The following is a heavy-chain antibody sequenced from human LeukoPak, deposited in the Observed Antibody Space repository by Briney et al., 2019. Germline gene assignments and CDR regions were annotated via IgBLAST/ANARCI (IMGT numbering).Heavy chain of an antibody. J-gene: IGHJ4*02. Sequence: PGGSLRLSCAASGFTFSDYYMSWIRQAPGKGLEWVSYISSSGSTIYYADSVRGRFTISRDNAKNSLYLQMNSLRAEDTAVYYCARAVDTAMVFDYWGQGTLVTVSS. CDR2: ISSSGSTI. CDR1: GFTFSDYY. D-gene: IGHD5-18*01. CDR3: ARAVDTAMVFDY. V-gene: IGHV3-11*01.